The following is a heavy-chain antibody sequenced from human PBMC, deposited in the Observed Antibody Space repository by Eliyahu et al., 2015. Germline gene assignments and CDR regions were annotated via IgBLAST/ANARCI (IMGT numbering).Heavy chain of an antibody. D-gene: IGHD6-6*01. CDR3: ARDVGMTSIAARRGLSWYFDL. J-gene: IGHJ2*01. Sequence: QVQLVQSGAEVKKPGASVKVSCKASGYTFTGYYXHXVRQAPGQGLEWMGRINPNSGGTNYAQKFQGRVTMTRDTSISTAYMELSRLRSDDTAVYYCARDVGMTSIAARRGLSWYFDLWGRGTLVTVSS. V-gene: IGHV1-2*06. CDR1: GYTFTGYY. CDR2: INPNSGGT.